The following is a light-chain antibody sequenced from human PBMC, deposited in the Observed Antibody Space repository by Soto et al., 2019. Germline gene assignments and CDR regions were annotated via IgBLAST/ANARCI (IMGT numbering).Light chain of an antibody. V-gene: IGLV2-8*01. CDR3: SSYAGSNIFV. J-gene: IGLJ1*01. CDR2: EVS. CDR1: SSDVGGYNF. Sequence: QSVLTQPPSASGSPGQSVTISCTGTSSDVGGYNFVAWYQQHPGKAPKLMISEVSKRPSGVPDRFSGSKSGNTASLTVSGLQDEDEADYYCSSYAGSNIFVFGTGTKVTVL.